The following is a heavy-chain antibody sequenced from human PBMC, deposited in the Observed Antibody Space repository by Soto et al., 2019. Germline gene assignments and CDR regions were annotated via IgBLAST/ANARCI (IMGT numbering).Heavy chain of an antibody. CDR1: GFTFSSYA. CDR2: ISGSGGST. CDR3: AKATHNWYCPDY. J-gene: IGHJ4*02. D-gene: IGHD1-7*01. V-gene: IGHV3-23*01. Sequence: EVQLLESGGGLVQPGGSLRLSCAASGFTFSSYAMSWVRQAPGKGLEWVSAISGSGGSTYYADSVKGRFTISRDNSKNTLYLQMNSLRAEDPAVYYCAKATHNWYCPDYWGQGTLVTVSS.